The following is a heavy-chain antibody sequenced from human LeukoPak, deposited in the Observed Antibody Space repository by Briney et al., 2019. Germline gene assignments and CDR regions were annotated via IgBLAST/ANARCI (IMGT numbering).Heavy chain of an antibody. CDR2: ISSSSSTI. CDR3: ARVGYSSSWYDNYYYYYMDV. CDR1: GFTFSSYS. J-gene: IGHJ6*03. D-gene: IGHD6-13*01. V-gene: IGHV3-48*02. Sequence: GGSLRLSCAASGFTFSSYSMNWVRQAPGKGLEWVSYISSSSSTIYYADSVKGRFTISRDNAKNSLYLQMNSLRDEDTAVYYCARVGYSSSWYDNYYYYYMDVWGKGTTVTVSS.